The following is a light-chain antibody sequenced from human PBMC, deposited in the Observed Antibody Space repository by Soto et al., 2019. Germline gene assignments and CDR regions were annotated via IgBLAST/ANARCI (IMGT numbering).Light chain of an antibody. CDR3: GTWDSSLSAGV. Sequence: QSALTQPTSVSAAPGQKVTISCSGSSSNIGNNYVSWYQQLPGTAPKLLIYESNKRPSGIPDRFSGSKSGTSATLGITGLQTGDEADYYCGTWDSSLSAGVFGGGTKLTVL. CDR2: ESN. V-gene: IGLV1-51*02. CDR1: SSNIGNNY. J-gene: IGLJ3*02.